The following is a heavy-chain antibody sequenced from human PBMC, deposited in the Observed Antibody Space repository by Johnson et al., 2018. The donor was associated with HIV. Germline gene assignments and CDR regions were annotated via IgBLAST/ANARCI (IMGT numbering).Heavy chain of an antibody. Sequence: QVQLVESGGGLVKPGGSLRLSCAASGFIFDDYAMHWVRQAPGKGLEWVAVISYDGSNKYYADSVKGRFTISRDNSKNTLYLQMNSLRAEDTAVYYCARDSSWGLGTSGGFDIWGQGTMVTVCS. CDR2: ISYDGSNK. CDR1: GFIFDDYA. CDR3: ARDSSWGLGTSGGFDI. D-gene: IGHD7-27*01. J-gene: IGHJ3*02. V-gene: IGHV3-30-3*01.